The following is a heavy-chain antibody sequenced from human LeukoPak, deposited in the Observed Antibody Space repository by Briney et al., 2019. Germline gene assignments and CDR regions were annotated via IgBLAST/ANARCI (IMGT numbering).Heavy chain of an antibody. CDR1: GGSFSGYY. D-gene: IGHD1-26*01. V-gene: IGHV4-34*01. J-gene: IGHJ5*02. CDR3: ARGGGSYLSYNWFDP. Sequence: SETLSLTCAVYGGSFSGYYWSWIRQPPGKGLEWIGEINHSGSTNYNSSLKSRLNISVDTSKKQFSLRLSSVTAADTAVYYCARGGGSYLSYNWFDPWGQGTLVTVSS. CDR2: INHSGST.